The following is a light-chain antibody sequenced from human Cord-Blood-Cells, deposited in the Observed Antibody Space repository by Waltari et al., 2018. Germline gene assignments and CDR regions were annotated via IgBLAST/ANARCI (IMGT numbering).Light chain of an antibody. CDR2: EGS. CDR3: CSYAGSSTWV. V-gene: IGLV2-23*01. CDR1: SSDVWSYNL. Sequence: QSALTQPASASGSPGQSITISCTGTSSDVWSYNLLSWYQQHPGKAPKLMIYEGSKRPSGVSNRFSGSKSGNTASLTISGLQAEDEADYYCCSYAGSSTWVFGGGTKLTVL. J-gene: IGLJ3*02.